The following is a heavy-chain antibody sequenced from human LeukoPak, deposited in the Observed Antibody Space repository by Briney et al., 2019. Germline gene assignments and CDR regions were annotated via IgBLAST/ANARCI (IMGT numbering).Heavy chain of an antibody. CDR2: ISGDGVST. CDR1: GLPIGDFA. V-gene: IGHV3-43*02. J-gene: IGHJ4*02. CDR3: ARESGKFDY. Sequence: GSLRLSCVASGLPIGDFAMHWVRQAPGQGLEWVSLISGDGVSTSFADSVKGRFSISRDNSKNSLFLEMSSLRTEDTAMYYCARESGKFDYWGQGTLVAVSS.